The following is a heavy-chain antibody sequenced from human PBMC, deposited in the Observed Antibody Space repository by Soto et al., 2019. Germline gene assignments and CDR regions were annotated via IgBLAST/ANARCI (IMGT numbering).Heavy chain of an antibody. CDR1: SGSISSSNW. D-gene: IGHD3-22*01. CDR3: AKYYYNSSGDYPSWFDP. CDR2: IYHSGST. J-gene: IGHJ5*02. V-gene: IGHV4-4*02. Sequence: SETLSLTCAVSSGSISSSNWWSWVRQPPGKGLEWIGEIYHSGSTNYNPSLKSRVTISVDKSKNQFSLKLSSVTAADTAVYYCAKYYYNSSGDYPSWFDPWGQGTLVTVSS.